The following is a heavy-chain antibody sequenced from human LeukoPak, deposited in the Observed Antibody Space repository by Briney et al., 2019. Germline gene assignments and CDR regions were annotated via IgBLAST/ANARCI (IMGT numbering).Heavy chain of an antibody. J-gene: IGHJ3*02. CDR1: GFTFSSYG. D-gene: IGHD3-22*01. CDR3: AKVGTYYYDSSGSAGAFDI. Sequence: GGSLRLSCAASGFTFSSYGMHWVRQAPGKGLEWVAFIRYDGSKKYYADSVKGRFTISRDNSKNTLYLQMNSLRAEDTAVYYCAKVGTYYYDSSGSAGAFDIWGQGTMVTVSS. V-gene: IGHV3-30*02. CDR2: IRYDGSKK.